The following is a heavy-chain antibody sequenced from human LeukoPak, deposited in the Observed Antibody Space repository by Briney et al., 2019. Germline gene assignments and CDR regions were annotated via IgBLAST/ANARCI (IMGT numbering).Heavy chain of an antibody. V-gene: IGHV1-2*02. D-gene: IGHD3-10*01. CDR3: ARGPYYYGSGTKINWFDP. CDR2: INPNSGGT. J-gene: IGHJ5*02. Sequence: GASVKVSCKASGYTFTGYYMHWVRQAPGQGLEWMGWINPNSGGTNYAQKFQGRVTMTRDTSISTAYMELSRLRFDDTAVYYCARGPYYYGSGTKINWFDPWGQGTLVTVSS. CDR1: GYTFTGYY.